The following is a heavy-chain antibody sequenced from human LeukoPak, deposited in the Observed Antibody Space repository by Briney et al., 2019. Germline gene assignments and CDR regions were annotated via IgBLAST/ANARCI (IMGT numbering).Heavy chain of an antibody. V-gene: IGHV4-39*07. CDR2: IYYSGST. CDR3: ARVLYRPYYYYMDV. D-gene: IGHD2/OR15-2a*01. J-gene: IGHJ6*03. CDR1: GGSISSSSHY. Sequence: SETLSLTCTVSGGSISSSSHYWGWIRQTPGKGLEWIGSIYYSGSTYYSPSRRSRVTISVDTSKNQFSLKLSSVTAADTAVYYCARVLYRPYYYYMDVWGKGTTVTVSS.